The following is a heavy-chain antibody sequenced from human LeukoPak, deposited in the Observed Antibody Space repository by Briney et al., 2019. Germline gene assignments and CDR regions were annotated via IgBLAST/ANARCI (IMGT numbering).Heavy chain of an antibody. D-gene: IGHD1-26*01. CDR3: ARDLGGIYFDY. CDR1: GGSISSSSYY. Sequence: PSGTLSLTCAVSGGSISSSSYYWGWIRQPPGKGLEWIGSIYYGGSAYYNPSLRSRVTISVDTSKNQLSLKLSSVTAADTAVYYCARDLGGIYFDYWGQGTLVTVSS. J-gene: IGHJ4*02. CDR2: IYYGGSA. V-gene: IGHV4-39*07.